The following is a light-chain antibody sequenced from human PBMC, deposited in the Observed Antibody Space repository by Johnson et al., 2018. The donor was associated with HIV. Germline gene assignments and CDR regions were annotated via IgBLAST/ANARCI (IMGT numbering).Light chain of an antibody. CDR1: TSNIGSNY. CDR2: ENN. V-gene: IGLV1-51*02. J-gene: IGLJ1*01. Sequence: HSVLTKPPSVSAAPGQKINISCSGSTSNIGSNYASWNQQLPGTAPKLLIYENNKRPTGFPYRFSGSQSGTSANRGITGLQTGDDADYYCGTWDSSLSAYVFGTGTKVTVL. CDR3: GTWDSSLSAYV.